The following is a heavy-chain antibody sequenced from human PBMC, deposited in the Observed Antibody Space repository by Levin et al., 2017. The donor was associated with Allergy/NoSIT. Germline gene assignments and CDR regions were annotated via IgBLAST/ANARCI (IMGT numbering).Heavy chain of an antibody. Sequence: PGGSLRLSCATSGFNFSIYTMNWVRQAPGTGLEWVSSIYTNNIDIYYADSVKGRFTVSRDNAKSSLYLQMNSLRAEDTAVYYCARLAHSRGMDVWGKGTTVTVSS. D-gene: IGHD3-10*01. CDR3: ARLAHSRGMDV. V-gene: IGHV3-21*01. CDR1: GFNFSIYT. CDR2: IYTNNIDI. J-gene: IGHJ6*04.